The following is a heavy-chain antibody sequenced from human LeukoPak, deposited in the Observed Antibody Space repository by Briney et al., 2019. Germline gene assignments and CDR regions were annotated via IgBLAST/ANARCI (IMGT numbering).Heavy chain of an antibody. V-gene: IGHV3-23*01. CDR3: ARGNAFEI. Sequence: GGSLRLSCAASGFTFSSYAMSWVRQAPGKGLEWVSGISGGAGSTYYADSVKGRFTISRDNAKNSLYLQMNSLRAEDTAVYYCARGNAFEIWGQGTMVTVSS. CDR2: ISGGAGST. J-gene: IGHJ3*02. CDR1: GFTFSSYA.